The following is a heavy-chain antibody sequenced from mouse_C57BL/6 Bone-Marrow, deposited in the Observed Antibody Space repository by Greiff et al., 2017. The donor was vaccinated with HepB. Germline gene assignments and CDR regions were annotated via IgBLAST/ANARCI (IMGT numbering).Heavy chain of an antibody. J-gene: IGHJ3*01. D-gene: IGHD2-12*01. CDR2: IHPNSGST. CDR3: ARRGLRRWFAY. V-gene: IGHV1-64*01. Sequence: VQLQQPGAELVKPGASVKLSCKASGYTFTSYWMHWVKQRPGQGLEWIGMIHPNSGSTNYNEKFKSKATLTVDKSSSTAYMQLSSLPSEDSAVYYCARRGLRRWFAYWGQGTLVTVSA. CDR1: GYTFTSYW.